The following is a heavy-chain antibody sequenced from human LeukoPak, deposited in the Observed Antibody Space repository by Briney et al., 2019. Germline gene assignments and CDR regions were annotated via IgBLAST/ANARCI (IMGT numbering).Heavy chain of an antibody. V-gene: IGHV3-30*18. D-gene: IGHD1-1*01. Sequence: QTGGSLRLSCAASGFTFSRHGMHWVRQAPGEGLEWVAVISYDGSDKYYADSVKGRFTISRDTSKNTLYLQMNSLRAEDTAVYSCAKDLGSGYNSFDYWGQGTLVTVSS. CDR3: AKDLGSGYNSFDY. CDR2: ISYDGSDK. CDR1: GFTFSRHG. J-gene: IGHJ4*02.